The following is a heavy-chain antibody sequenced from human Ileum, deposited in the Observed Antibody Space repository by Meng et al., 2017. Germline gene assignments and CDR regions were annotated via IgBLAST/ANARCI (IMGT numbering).Heavy chain of an antibody. J-gene: IGHJ4*02. D-gene: IGHD1-14*01. CDR3: ARVSYNKGSPKFDS. V-gene: IGHV4-4*02. CDR2: IYESGTT. CDR1: GDSIRNGNW. Sequence: QVLLQGVGPGLGKTSETLSLSCAGDGDSIRNGNWWSWVRQPPGKGLEWIGEIYESGTTNYNPSLKSRVTISVDKSKNEFSLKLSSVTAADTALYYCARVSYNKGSPKFDSWGQGTLVTVSS.